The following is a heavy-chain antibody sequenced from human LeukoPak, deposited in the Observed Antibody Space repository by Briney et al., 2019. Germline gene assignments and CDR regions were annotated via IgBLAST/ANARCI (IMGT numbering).Heavy chain of an antibody. Sequence: SETLSLTCAVSGYSISSGYYWGWIRQPPGKGLEWIGSIYYSGSTYYNPSLKSRVTISIDTSKNQFSLKLSSVTAADTAVYYCARVATTTNPPQRPFDYWGQGTLVTVSS. CDR3: ARVATTTNPPQRPFDY. D-gene: IGHD5-12*01. CDR1: GYSISSGYY. CDR2: IYYSGST. V-gene: IGHV4-38-2*01. J-gene: IGHJ4*02.